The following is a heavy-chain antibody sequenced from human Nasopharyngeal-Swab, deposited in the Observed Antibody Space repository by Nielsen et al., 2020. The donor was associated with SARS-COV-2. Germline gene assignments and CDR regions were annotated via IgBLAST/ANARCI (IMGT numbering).Heavy chain of an antibody. Sequence: ASVKVSCKASGYTFTSYGISWVRQAPGQGLEWMGWISAYNGNTNYAQKLQSRVTMTTDTSTSTAYMELRSLRSDDTAVYYCARVTYYYDSSGFDYWGQGTLVTVSS. CDR2: ISAYNGNT. J-gene: IGHJ4*02. V-gene: IGHV1-18*01. CDR3: ARVTYYYDSSGFDY. D-gene: IGHD3-22*01. CDR1: GYTFTSYG.